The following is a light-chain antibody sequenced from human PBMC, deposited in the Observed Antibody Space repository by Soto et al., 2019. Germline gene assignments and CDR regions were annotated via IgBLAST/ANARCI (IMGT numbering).Light chain of an antibody. CDR2: GNS. Sequence: QSVLTQAPSESGAPGQRVTISCTGSSSNIGAGYDVHWYQQLPGTAPKLLISGNSNRPSGVPDRFSGSKSGTSASLAITGLQAEDEADYYCQSYDSSLSGWVFGGGTKLTVL. CDR1: SSNIGAGYD. CDR3: QSYDSSLSGWV. J-gene: IGLJ3*02. V-gene: IGLV1-40*01.